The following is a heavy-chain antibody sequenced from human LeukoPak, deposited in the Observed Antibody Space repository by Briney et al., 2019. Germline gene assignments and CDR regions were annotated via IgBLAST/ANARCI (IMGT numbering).Heavy chain of an antibody. CDR3: AKRGYRGYYYGMDV. D-gene: IGHD5-12*01. CDR1: GFTFSSYA. J-gene: IGHJ6*04. Sequence: PGGSLRLSCAASGFTFSSYAMSWVRQAPGKGLEWVSAISGSGGSTHYADSVKGRFTISRDNSKNTLYLQMNSLRAEDTAVYYCAKRGYRGYYYGMDVWGKGTTVTVSS. CDR2: ISGSGGST. V-gene: IGHV3-23*01.